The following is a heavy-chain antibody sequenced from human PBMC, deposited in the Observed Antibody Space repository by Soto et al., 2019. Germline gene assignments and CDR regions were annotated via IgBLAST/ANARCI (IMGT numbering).Heavy chain of an antibody. CDR3: ARSWEISRPPRHSSSSPGY. D-gene: IGHD6-6*01. CDR2: INAGNGNT. CDR1: RYTYTSYA. Sequence: SVKATCKASRYTYTSYARHWLRQAPGQRLEWMGWINAGNGNTKYSQKFQGRVTITRDTSASTAYMELCSLRSEDTAVYYCARSWEISRPPRHSSSSPGYWGQGTLVTVSS. J-gene: IGHJ4*02. V-gene: IGHV1-3*01.